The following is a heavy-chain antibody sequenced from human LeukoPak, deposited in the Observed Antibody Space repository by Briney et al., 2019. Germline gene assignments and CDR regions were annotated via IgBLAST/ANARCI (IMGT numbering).Heavy chain of an antibody. CDR2: ISTSGTTT. Sequence: GGSLRLSCAASGFTFSDYYMSWIRQAPGKGLEWVSYISTSGTTTYYGDSVKGRFTISRDNAKNSLYLQMNSLRAEDTAVYYCAKAPHPYSSSLIDYWGQGTLVTVSS. CDR3: AKAPHPYSSSLIDY. V-gene: IGHV3-11*01. D-gene: IGHD6-6*01. CDR1: GFTFSDYY. J-gene: IGHJ4*02.